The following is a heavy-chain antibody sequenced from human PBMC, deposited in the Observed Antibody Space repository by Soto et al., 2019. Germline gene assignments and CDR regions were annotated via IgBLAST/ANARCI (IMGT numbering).Heavy chain of an antibody. Sequence: EVQLVESGGGLVQPGGSLRLSCAASGFTFSSYSMNWVRQGPGKGLEWVSYISSSSNTIYYADSVKGRFSISRDNAKSSLYLQMNRLRDEETAVYYCARMDSNSFRFANYYYGMAVWGQGTTVTVSS. CDR1: GFTFSSYS. J-gene: IGHJ6*02. CDR3: ARMDSNSFRFANYYYGMAV. V-gene: IGHV3-48*02. D-gene: IGHD6-6*01. CDR2: ISSSSNTI.